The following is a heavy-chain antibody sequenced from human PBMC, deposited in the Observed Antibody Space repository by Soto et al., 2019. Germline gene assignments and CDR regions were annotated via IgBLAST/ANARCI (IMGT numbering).Heavy chain of an antibody. CDR3: ARDGRNYYDSSGYYRNDAFDI. V-gene: IGHV4-30-4*01. J-gene: IGHJ3*02. D-gene: IGHD3-22*01. CDR2: IYYSGST. Sequence: SETLSLTCTVSGGSISSGDYYWSWIRHPPGKGLEWIGYIYYSGSTYYNPSLKSRVTISVDTSKNQFSLKLSSVTAADTAVYYCARDGRNYYDSSGYYRNDAFDIWGQGTMVTVSS. CDR1: GGSISSGDYY.